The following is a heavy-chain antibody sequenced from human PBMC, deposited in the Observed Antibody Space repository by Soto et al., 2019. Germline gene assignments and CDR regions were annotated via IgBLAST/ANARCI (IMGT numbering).Heavy chain of an antibody. V-gene: IGHV3-23*01. D-gene: IGHD3-3*01. Sequence: EVQLLESGGGLVQPGGSLRLSCGGSGFRFSNYAMSWVRQAPGKGLEWVSGVTGSGGGTHYADSVKGRFTICRDNSKNTLYLQINSLRVEDTAVYYCAKSGTFWTGFDYYYYYMDVWGKGTTVTVSS. J-gene: IGHJ6*03. CDR1: GFRFSNYA. CDR2: VTGSGGGT. CDR3: AKSGTFWTGFDYYYYYMDV.